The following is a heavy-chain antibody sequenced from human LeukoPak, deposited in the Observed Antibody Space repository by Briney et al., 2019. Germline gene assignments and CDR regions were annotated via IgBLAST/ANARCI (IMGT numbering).Heavy chain of an antibody. CDR1: GFTFSSYA. CDR3: AKVGGAIFGVIIRGYFDY. Sequence: GGSLRLSCAASGFTFSSYAMTWVRQAPGKGLEWVSAISGSGATTYYADPVKGRFTISRDNSKNTLYLQMNSLRAEDTAVYYCAKVGGAIFGVIIRGYFDYWGQGNLVTVSS. D-gene: IGHD3-3*01. V-gene: IGHV3-23*01. J-gene: IGHJ4*02. CDR2: ISGSGATT.